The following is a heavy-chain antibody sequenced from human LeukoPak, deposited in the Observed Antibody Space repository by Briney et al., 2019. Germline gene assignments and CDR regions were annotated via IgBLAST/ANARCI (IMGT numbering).Heavy chain of an antibody. CDR1: GFTFSSYW. CDR3: AKWTRTTLFRGDRARFDS. CDR2: IASDGSST. V-gene: IGHV3-74*03. Sequence: GGSLRLSCAASGFTFSSYWMNWVRQAPGKGLVWVSRIASDGSSTTYADSVKGRFSISRDNAKNTLYLQMNSLRVEDTAVYYCAKWTRTTLFRGDRARFDSWGQGTLVTVSS. D-gene: IGHD3-10*01. J-gene: IGHJ4*02.